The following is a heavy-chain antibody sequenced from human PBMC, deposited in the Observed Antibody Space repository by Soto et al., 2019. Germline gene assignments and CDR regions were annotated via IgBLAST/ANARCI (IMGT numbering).Heavy chain of an antibody. Sequence: QVQLVQSGAEVKKPGSSVKVSCKSSGGTFSNSGFSWVRQAPGQGLECMGVIVPIFGAEHPQKFQGRVTITADESTNTVFIELRGLRSEDTAVYYCARGGSDYEGSGYYQGHVWGQGTTVTVSS. CDR3: ARGGSDYEGSGYYQGHV. J-gene: IGHJ6*02. CDR1: GGTFSNSG. D-gene: IGHD3-22*01. V-gene: IGHV1-69*12. CDR2: IVPIFGA.